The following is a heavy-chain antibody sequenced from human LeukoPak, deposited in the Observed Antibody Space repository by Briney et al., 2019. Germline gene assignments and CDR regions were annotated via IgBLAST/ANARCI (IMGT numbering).Heavy chain of an antibody. CDR3: ARVYDFWSGYYLDY. V-gene: IGHV3-66*02. Sequence: GGSLRLSCAASGFTVSSNYISWVSQDAGKGLEWGSVIYMGGRTYYADSVKGRFTISRDNSKNTLYLQMNSLRAEDTAVYYCARVYDFWSGYYLDYWGQGTLVTVSS. CDR2: IYMGGRT. CDR1: GFTVSSNY. J-gene: IGHJ4*02. D-gene: IGHD3-3*01.